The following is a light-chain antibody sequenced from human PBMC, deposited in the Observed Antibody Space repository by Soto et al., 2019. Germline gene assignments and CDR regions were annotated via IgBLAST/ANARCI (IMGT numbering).Light chain of an antibody. CDR3: QQYGSSPIT. CDR2: GAS. J-gene: IGKJ5*01. V-gene: IGKV3-20*01. CDR1: QSVSSSY. Sequence: EIVLTQSPGTLSLSPGERATLSCRASQSVSSSYFAWYQQKPGQAPRLLIYGASSRATGIPDRFSGSGSGTYFTLTISRLAPEDFAVYYCQQYGSSPITFCQGTRLEIK.